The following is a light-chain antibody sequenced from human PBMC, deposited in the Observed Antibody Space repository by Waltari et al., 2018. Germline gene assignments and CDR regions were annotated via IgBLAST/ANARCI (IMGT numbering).Light chain of an antibody. CDR2: AAS. J-gene: IGKJ5*01. V-gene: IGKV1-9*01. CDR3: QQLNSYPIT. Sequence: IQLTQSPSSLSASVGDRVTITCRASQGISSNLAWYQQKPGKAPKLLISAASTLQSGVPFRFGGRGSGTDFTLTISSLQPEDFATYDCQQLNSYPITFGQGTRLEI. CDR1: QGISSN.